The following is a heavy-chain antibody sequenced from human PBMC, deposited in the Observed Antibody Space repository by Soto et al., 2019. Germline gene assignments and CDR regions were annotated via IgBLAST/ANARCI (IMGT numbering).Heavy chain of an antibody. J-gene: IGHJ3*02. CDR2: IYYSGST. V-gene: IGHV4-59*01. D-gene: IGHD3-3*01. CDR3: ARGWVYDLYRAFDI. CDR1: GGSISSYY. Sequence: SETLSLTCTVSGGSISSYYWSWIRQPPGKGLEWIGYIYYSGSTNYNPSLKSRVTISVDTSKNQFSLKLSSVTAADTAVYYCARGWVYDLYRAFDIWGQGTMVTVSS.